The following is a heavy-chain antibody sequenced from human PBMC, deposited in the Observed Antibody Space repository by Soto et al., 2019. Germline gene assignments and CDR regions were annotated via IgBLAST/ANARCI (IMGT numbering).Heavy chain of an antibody. CDR2: IRGDGGGT. CDR1: PFTLSGSA. J-gene: IGHJ5*02. CDR3: AKCSVGAVRSNGWCNWLDP. V-gene: IGHV3-23*01. D-gene: IGHD1-26*01. Sequence: EVQLSESGGSLVKPGGSLRLSCAASPFTLSGSAMSWVRQAPGKGLEWVSSIRGDGGGTFYADSVKGRFTISRDLSKNTLFLQMNILRAEDTAIYYGAKCSVGAVRSNGWCNWLDPWGQGTLVTVSS.